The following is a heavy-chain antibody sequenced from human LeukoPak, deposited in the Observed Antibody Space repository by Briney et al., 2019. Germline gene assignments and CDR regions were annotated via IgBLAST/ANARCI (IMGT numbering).Heavy chain of an antibody. V-gene: IGHV3-48*04. CDR2: ISSSSSTI. CDR1: GFTFSSYS. J-gene: IGHJ4*02. D-gene: IGHD6-19*01. Sequence: GGSLRLSCAASGFTFSSYSMNWVRQAPGKGLEWVSYISSSSSTIHYADSVKGRFTISRDNAKNSLYLQMNSLRAEDTAVYYCARDRTSGWYGQPMYYFDYWGQGTLVTVSS. CDR3: ARDRTSGWYGQPMYYFDY.